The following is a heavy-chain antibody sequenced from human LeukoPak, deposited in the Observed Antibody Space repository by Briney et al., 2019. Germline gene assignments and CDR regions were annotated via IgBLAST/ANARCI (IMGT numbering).Heavy chain of an antibody. CDR2: INHSGST. D-gene: IGHD3-22*01. CDR3: ARGCRRYYYDSSGFFDY. J-gene: IGHJ4*02. Sequence: SETLSLTCAVYGGSFSGYYWSWIRQPPGKGLEWIGEINHSGSTNYNPSLKSRVTISVDTSKNQFSLKLSSVTAADTAVYYCARGCRRYYYDSSGFFDYWGQGTLVTVSS. CDR1: GGSFSGYY. V-gene: IGHV4-34*01.